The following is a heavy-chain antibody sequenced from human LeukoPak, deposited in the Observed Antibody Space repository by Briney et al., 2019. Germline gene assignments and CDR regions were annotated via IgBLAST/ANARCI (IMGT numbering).Heavy chain of an antibody. CDR3: AILGGRVVPATTPFDY. Sequence: SETLSLTRIISGGSISSYYWSWIRQPPGKGLEWIGYIYSSGSTDYNPSLKSRVTISLDTSNHQFSLKLTSVTAADTAVYYCAILGGRVVPATTPFDYWGQGTLVTVSS. CDR1: GGSISSYY. CDR2: IYSSGST. J-gene: IGHJ4*02. D-gene: IGHD2-2*01. V-gene: IGHV4-59*12.